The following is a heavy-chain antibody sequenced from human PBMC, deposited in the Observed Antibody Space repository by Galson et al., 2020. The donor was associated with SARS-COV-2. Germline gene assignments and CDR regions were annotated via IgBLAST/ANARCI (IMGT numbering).Heavy chain of an antibody. CDR2: IYYSGST. CDR1: GGSISSRSHY. Sequence: SETLSLTCSVSGGSISSRSHYWGWIRQPPGKGLEWIGSIYYSGSTYYNPSLKSRVTISIDTSKNQFSLNLTSVPAADTAVYYCARIYSSASWTFDVWCRGTLVTGSS. J-gene: IGHJ2*01. D-gene: IGHD5-18*01. V-gene: IGHV4-39*07. CDR3: ARIYSSASWTFDV.